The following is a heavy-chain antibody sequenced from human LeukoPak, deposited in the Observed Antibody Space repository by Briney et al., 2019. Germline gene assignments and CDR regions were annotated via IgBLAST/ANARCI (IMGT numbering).Heavy chain of an antibody. D-gene: IGHD2-2*01. CDR3: ARGLCSSTSCYLSWFDP. CDR2: IIPILGIA. CDR1: GDTFSSYT. V-gene: IGHV1-69*02. J-gene: IGHJ5*02. Sequence: SVKVSCKASGDTFSSYTISWVRQAPGQGLEWMGRIIPILGIANYAQKFQGRVTITADKSTSTAYMELSSLRSEDTAVYYCARGLCSSTSCYLSWFDPWGQGTLVTVSS.